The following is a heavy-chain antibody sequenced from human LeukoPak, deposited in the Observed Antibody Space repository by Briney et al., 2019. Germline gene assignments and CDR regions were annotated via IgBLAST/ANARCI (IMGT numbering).Heavy chain of an antibody. Sequence: GGSLRLSCAASGFTLDDYGMSWVRRAPGKGLEWVSGINWNGDSTNYADSVKGRFTISRDNAKNSLYLQVNSLRAEDTALYYCARGFYYDSGATWRAFNIWGQGTMVTVFS. J-gene: IGHJ3*02. V-gene: IGHV3-20*04. CDR2: INWNGDST. CDR3: ARGFYYDSGATWRAFNI. D-gene: IGHD3-22*01. CDR1: GFTLDDYG.